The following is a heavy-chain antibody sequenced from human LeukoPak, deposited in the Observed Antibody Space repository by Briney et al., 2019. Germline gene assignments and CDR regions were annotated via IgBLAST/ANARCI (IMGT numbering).Heavy chain of an antibody. V-gene: IGHV4-34*01. CDR1: RGSSSVYY. CDR2: INHSGST. J-gene: IGHJ4*02. D-gene: IGHD3-3*01. CDR3: ARRLRITIFGVVIKAGLDY. Sequence: SETPSLTCVDHRGSSSVYYWSWIRQPPGKRRGWIWEINHSGSTNYNTSLKRRATISVDTSRNQFSLKVSSVTAADTAVYYCARRLRITIFGVVIKAGLDYWGQETLVTVSS.